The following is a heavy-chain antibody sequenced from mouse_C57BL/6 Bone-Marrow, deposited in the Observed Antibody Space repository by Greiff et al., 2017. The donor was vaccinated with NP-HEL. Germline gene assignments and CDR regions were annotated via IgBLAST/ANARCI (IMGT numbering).Heavy chain of an antibody. V-gene: IGHV1-54*01. Sequence: VMLVESGAELVRPGTSVKVSCKASGYAFTNYLIEWVKQRPGQGLEWIGVINPGSGGTNYNEKFKGKATLTADKSSSTAYMQLSSLTSEDSAVYFCARSKDSSGYFDYWGQGTTLTVSS. CDR2: INPGSGGT. CDR1: GYAFTNYL. J-gene: IGHJ2*01. CDR3: ARSKDSSGYFDY. D-gene: IGHD3-2*02.